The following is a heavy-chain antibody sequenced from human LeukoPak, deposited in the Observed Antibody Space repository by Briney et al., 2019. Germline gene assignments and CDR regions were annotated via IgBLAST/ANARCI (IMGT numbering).Heavy chain of an antibody. Sequence: GGSLRLSCAASGFTFSSYAMHWVRQAPGKGLEWVAVISYDGSNKYYADSVKGRFTISRDNSKNTLYLQMNSLRAEDTAVYYCARDRLTFRWDYWGQGTLVTVSS. CDR3: ARDRLTFRWDY. V-gene: IGHV3-30*04. J-gene: IGHJ4*02. CDR1: GFTFSSYA. D-gene: IGHD2/OR15-2a*01. CDR2: ISYDGSNK.